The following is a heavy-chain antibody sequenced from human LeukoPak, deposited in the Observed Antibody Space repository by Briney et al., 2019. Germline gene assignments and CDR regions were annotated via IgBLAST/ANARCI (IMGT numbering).Heavy chain of an antibody. CDR2: ISGSGGST. Sequence: PGGSLRLSCAASGFTFSSYGMSWVRQAPGKGLEWVSAISGSGGSTYYADSVKGRFTISRDNAKNSLYLQMNSLRAEDTAVYYCARDPGGYSIFDPWGQGTLVTVSS. CDR1: GFTFSSYG. V-gene: IGHV3-23*01. CDR3: ARDPGGYSIFDP. D-gene: IGHD2-15*01. J-gene: IGHJ5*02.